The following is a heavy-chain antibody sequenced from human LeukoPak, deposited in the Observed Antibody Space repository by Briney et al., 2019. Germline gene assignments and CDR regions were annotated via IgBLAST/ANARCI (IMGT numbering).Heavy chain of an antibody. CDR1: GFTLSSNY. CDR3: ARDREMALGY. J-gene: IGHJ4*02. D-gene: IGHD5-24*01. Sequence: PGGSLRLSCAASGFTLSSNYMSWVRQAPGKGLEWGSVIYSGGSTYYADSVKGRFTISRDNSKNTLYLQMNSLRAEDTAVYYCARDREMALGYWGQGTLVTVSS. V-gene: IGHV3-53*01. CDR2: IYSGGST.